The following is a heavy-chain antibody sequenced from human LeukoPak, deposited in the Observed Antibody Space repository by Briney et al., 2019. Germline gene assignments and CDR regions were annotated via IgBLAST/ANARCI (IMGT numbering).Heavy chain of an antibody. Sequence: GGSLRLSCAPSVFTFSRYWMHWVRQAPGKGLVWVSRIKSEGITTYAAYVKGRFTISRDNAKNTVSLQMNSLRAEDTGVYYCARAPAEIGGYYPEYFRHWGQGTLVTVSS. CDR2: IKSEGIT. J-gene: IGHJ1*01. V-gene: IGHV3-74*01. CDR1: VFTFSRYW. D-gene: IGHD3-22*01. CDR3: ARAPAEIGGYYPEYFRH.